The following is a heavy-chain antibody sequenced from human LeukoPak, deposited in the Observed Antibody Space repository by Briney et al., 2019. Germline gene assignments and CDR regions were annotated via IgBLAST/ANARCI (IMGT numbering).Heavy chain of an antibody. J-gene: IGHJ5*02. D-gene: IGHD3-10*01. V-gene: IGHV1-2*02. CDR2: INPNSGGT. Sequence: ASVKVSCKASGYTFTGYYMHWVRQAPGQGREWMGWINPNSGGTNYAQKFQGRVTMTRDTSISTAYMELSRLRSDDAAVYYCAREVTMVRGVTPINWFDPWGQGTLVTVSS. CDR1: GYTFTGYY. CDR3: AREVTMVRGVTPINWFDP.